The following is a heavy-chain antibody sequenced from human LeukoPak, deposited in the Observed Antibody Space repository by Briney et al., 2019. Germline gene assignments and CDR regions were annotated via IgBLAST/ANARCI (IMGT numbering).Heavy chain of an antibody. CDR1: GGSISSYY. J-gene: IGHJ4*02. V-gene: IGHV4-59*01. Sequence: PSETLSLTCTVSGGSISSYYWSWIRQPPGKGLDWIGYIYYSGSTNYNPSLKSRVTISVDTSKNQFSLKLSSVTAADTAVYYCARSQGRFAAAKMYYFDYWGQGTLVTVSS. CDR3: ARSQGRFAAAKMYYFDY. CDR2: IYYSGST. D-gene: IGHD6-13*01.